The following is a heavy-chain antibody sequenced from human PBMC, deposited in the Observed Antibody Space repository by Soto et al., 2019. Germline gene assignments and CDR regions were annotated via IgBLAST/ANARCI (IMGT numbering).Heavy chain of an antibody. D-gene: IGHD2-15*01. J-gene: IGHJ6*02. CDR1: GYSVSSSDYY. CDR2: MLYSGLT. V-gene: IGHV4-39*01. Sequence: SETLSLTCSVPGYSVSSSDYYWAWIRQPPGKGLEWIGSMLYSGLTYYNPSLKSRVTLSVDTSKNQFSVRLNSVSASDTAVYYCAPLSVSLSGPYGIHVWGQGTTVTVSS. CDR3: APLSVSLSGPYGIHV.